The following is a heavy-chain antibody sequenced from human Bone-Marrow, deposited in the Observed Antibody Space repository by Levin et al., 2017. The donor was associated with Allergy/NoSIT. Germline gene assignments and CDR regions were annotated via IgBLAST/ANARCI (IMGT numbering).Heavy chain of an antibody. V-gene: IGHV3-7*03. CDR2: IKQDGSVQ. D-gene: IGHD6-19*01. Sequence: GESLKISCAASGFTFTDYLVAWVRQAPGKGLEWVASIKQDGSVQNYVDSVKGRFTISRDNAKNSLDLHMYSLRPEDTAVDYGTTIGRAKSGWSRWGQGTLVTVSS. CDR1: GFTFTDYL. J-gene: IGHJ4*02. CDR3: TTIGRAKSGWSR.